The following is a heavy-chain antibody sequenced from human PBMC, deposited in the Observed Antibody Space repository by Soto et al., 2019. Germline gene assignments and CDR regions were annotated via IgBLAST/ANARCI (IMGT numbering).Heavy chain of an antibody. J-gene: IGHJ6*02. V-gene: IGHV4-34*01. CDR3: ATATSSSSWYYYYYYGMDV. D-gene: IGHD6-13*01. CDR2: INHSGST. Sequence: SETLSLTCAVYGGSFSGYYWSWIRRPPGKGLEWIGPINHSGSTNYNPSLKSRVTISVDTSKNQFSLKLSSVTAADTAVYYCATATSSSSWYYYYYYGMDVWRQGTTVTVSS. CDR1: GGSFSGYY.